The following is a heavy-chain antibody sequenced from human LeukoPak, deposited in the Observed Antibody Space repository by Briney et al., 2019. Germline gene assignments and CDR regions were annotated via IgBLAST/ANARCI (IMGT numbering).Heavy chain of an antibody. V-gene: IGHV3-30*18. J-gene: IGHJ4*02. CDR3: AKSRLYGYGLYYFDY. CDR2: ISYDGSNK. Sequence: PGRSLRLSCAASGFTFSSYGMHWVRQAPGKGLEWVAVISYDGSNKYYADSVKGRFTISRDNSKNTLYLQMNSLRAEDTAVYYCAKSRLYGYGLYYFDYWGQGTLVTVSS. D-gene: IGHD5-18*01. CDR1: GFTFSSYG.